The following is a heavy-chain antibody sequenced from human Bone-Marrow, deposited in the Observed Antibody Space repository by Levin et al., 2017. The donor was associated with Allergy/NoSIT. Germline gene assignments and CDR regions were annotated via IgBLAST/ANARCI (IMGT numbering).Heavy chain of an antibody. J-gene: IGHJ4*02. V-gene: IGHV3-7*01. CDR3: AREIRESGTSD. CDR2: INQDGTHI. CDR1: GFSFSNYW. Sequence: PGGSLRLSCAASGFSFSNYWMIWVRQSPVKGLEWVANINQDGTHIYYVDSVTGRFTISRDNAKNSLYLQMNSLRAEDTAVYYCAREIRESGTSDWGQGTLVTVSS. D-gene: IGHD2-2*01.